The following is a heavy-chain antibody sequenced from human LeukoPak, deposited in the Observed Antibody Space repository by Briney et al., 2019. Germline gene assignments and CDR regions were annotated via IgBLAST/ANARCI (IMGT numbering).Heavy chain of an antibody. D-gene: IGHD4-17*01. CDR2: ISGSGGAT. CDR3: VSLPRTTVTTSGDY. CDR1: GFTFSSYA. V-gene: IGHV3-64D*06. Sequence: GGSLRLSCSASGFTFSSYAMHWVRQAPGKGLEYVSAISGSGGATYYAASVKGRFTISRDNSKNTLYLQMSSLRPEDTAVYYCVSLPRTTVTTSGDYWGQGTLVTVSS. J-gene: IGHJ4*02.